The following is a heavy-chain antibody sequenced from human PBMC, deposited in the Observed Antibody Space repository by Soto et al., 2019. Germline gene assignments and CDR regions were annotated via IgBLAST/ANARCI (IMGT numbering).Heavy chain of an antibody. D-gene: IGHD3-22*01. Sequence: GASVKVSCKASGGTFSSYAISWLRQAPGQGLEWMGGIIPIFGTANYAQKFQGRVTITADKSTSTAYMELSSLRSEDTAVYYCVSSSRRYYYDSSTHFYYYGMDVWGQGTTVTVSS. V-gene: IGHV1-69*06. CDR1: GGTFSSYA. J-gene: IGHJ6*02. CDR2: IIPIFGTA. CDR3: VSSSRRYYYDSSTHFYYYGMDV.